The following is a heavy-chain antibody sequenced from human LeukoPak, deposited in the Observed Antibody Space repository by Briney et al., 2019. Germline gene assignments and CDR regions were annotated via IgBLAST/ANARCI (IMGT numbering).Heavy chain of an antibody. CDR2: VWSDGSNR. V-gene: IGHV3-33*01. CDR3: ARESMASFDL. D-gene: IGHD5-24*01. Sequence: GGSLRLSCAASGFTFNTYGMHWVRQAPGKGLEWIAVVWSDGSNRFYADSVEGRFTISRDNSKNTLYLQMNSLRAEDTAVYYCARESMASFDLWGRGTLVTVSS. CDR1: GFTFNTYG. J-gene: IGHJ2*01.